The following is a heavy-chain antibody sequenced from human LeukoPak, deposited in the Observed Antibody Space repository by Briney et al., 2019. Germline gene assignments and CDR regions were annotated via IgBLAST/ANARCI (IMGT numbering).Heavy chain of an antibody. CDR2: IRHDGIRQ. Sequence: PGGSLRLSCAGFGFIFSKYWMTWVRQAPGKGLEWVANIRHDGIRQNYLDSVEGRFSISRDNAQNSLFPQMNNLRVEDTGIYYCVRDDDYERDDIWYDALDVWGPGTRVTVSS. CDR3: VRDDDYERDDIWYDALDV. J-gene: IGHJ3*01. V-gene: IGHV3-7*01. D-gene: IGHD3-22*01. CDR1: GFIFSKYW.